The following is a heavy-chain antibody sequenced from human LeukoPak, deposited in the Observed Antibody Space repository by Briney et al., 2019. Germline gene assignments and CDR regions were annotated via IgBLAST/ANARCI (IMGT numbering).Heavy chain of an antibody. V-gene: IGHV1-69*04. J-gene: IGHJ5*02. D-gene: IGHD6-19*01. CDR2: IIPILGIA. CDR3: ARDSVAVAGTPGWFDP. CDR1: GGTFSSYA. Sequence: GASVKVSCKASGGTFSSYAISWVRQAPGQGLEWMGRIIPILGIANYAQKFQGRVTITADKSTSTAYMELSSLRSEDTAVYYCARDSVAVAGTPGWFDPWGQGTLVTASS.